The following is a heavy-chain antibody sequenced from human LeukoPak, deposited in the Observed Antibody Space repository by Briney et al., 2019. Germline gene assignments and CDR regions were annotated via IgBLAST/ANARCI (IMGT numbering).Heavy chain of an antibody. CDR3: SRESGAFCPFGY. CDR1: GGSISNTNW. D-gene: IGHD1-26*01. CDR2: VSLAGQT. V-gene: IGHV4-4*02. Sequence: SETLSLTCDASGGSISNTNWWSWVGQPPGQGLEWIGEVSLAGQTNYNPSLNGRVTMSLDESSNQLSLKLTSVTAADTAIYYCSRESGAFCPFGYWGQGTLVIVPS. J-gene: IGHJ4*02.